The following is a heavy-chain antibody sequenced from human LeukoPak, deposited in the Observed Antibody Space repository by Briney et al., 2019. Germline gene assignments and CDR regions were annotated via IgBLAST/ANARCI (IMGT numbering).Heavy chain of an antibody. J-gene: IGHJ5*02. CDR2: IYYSGST. V-gene: IGHV4-39*07. CDR1: GGSISSSSYY. Sequence: SETPSLTCTVSGGSISSSSYYWGWIRQPPGKGLEWIGSIYYSGSTNYNPSLKSRVTISVDTSKNQFSLKLSSVTAADTAVYYCARLDIVATIGGFDPWGQGTLVTVSS. CDR3: ARLDIVATIGGFDP. D-gene: IGHD5-12*01.